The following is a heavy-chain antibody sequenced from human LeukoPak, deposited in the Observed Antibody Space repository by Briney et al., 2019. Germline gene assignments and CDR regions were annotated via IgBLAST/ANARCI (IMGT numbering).Heavy chain of an antibody. Sequence: PGGSLRLSCAASGFTFSSYAMHWVRQAPGKGLEWVAVISYDGSNKYYADSVKGRFTISRDNSKSTAYLQMNSLRVEDAAVYYCSKDLTSDFGGDLDPWGQGTLVTVSS. J-gene: IGHJ5*02. CDR3: SKDLTSDFGGDLDP. CDR1: GFTFSSYA. V-gene: IGHV3-30-3*01. CDR2: ISYDGSNK. D-gene: IGHD3-10*01.